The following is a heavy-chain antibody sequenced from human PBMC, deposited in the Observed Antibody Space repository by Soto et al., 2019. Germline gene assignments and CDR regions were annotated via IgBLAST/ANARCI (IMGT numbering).Heavy chain of an antibody. CDR3: AKLSFRPFSDY. J-gene: IGHJ4*02. Sequence: GGSLRLSCVASGFTFSSYAMSWVRQAPGKGLEWVSTISGSGGSTYYADSVKGRFTISRDNSKNTLSLQMDSLRAEDTAVYYCAKLSFRPFSDYWGQGTLVTVSS. V-gene: IGHV3-23*01. CDR1: GFTFSSYA. CDR2: ISGSGGST. D-gene: IGHD3-10*01.